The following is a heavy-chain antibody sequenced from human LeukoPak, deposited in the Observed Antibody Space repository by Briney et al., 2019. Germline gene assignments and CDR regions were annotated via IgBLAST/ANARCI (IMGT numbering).Heavy chain of an antibody. CDR2: IYWNDNR. Sequence: SGPTLVKPTQTLTLTCTFSGFSLRASGVGVGWIRQPPGKALEWLGLIYWNDNRRYSPSLMSRLTIAKDTSKNQVVLTMTNMDPVDTATYFCVHTDLAPTGTTGAFGFWGQGTMVTVSS. D-gene: IGHD1/OR15-1a*01. V-gene: IGHV2-5*01. CDR1: GFSLRASGVG. CDR3: VHTDLAPTGTTGAFGF. J-gene: IGHJ3*01.